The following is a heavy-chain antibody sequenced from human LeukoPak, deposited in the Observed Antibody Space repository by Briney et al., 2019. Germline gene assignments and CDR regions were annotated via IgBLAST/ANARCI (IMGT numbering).Heavy chain of an antibody. CDR3: ARDRGGRTGYASGDFDF. J-gene: IGHJ4*02. D-gene: IGHD5-12*01. CDR2: VFYSGVT. V-gene: IGHV4-38-2*02. Sequence: PSETLCLTCVVSSISISNGFYWVWIRQPPGKGLEWIGNVFYSGVTYYNPSLMSRATISVDTSKNQFSLKLNSVTAADTAVYYCARDRGGRTGYASGDFDFWGQGVLVTVSS. CDR1: SISISNGFY.